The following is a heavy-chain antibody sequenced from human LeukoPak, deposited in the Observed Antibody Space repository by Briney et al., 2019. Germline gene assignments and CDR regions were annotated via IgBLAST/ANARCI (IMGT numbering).Heavy chain of an antibody. CDR3: ARTIAVAGANWFDP. CDR1: GGSISSYY. Sequence: SETLSLTCTVSGGSISSYYWSWIRQPPGKGLEWIGYIYYSGSTNYNPSLKSRVTISIDTSKNQFSLKLSSVTAADTAVYYCARTIAVAGANWFDPWGQGTLVTVSS. D-gene: IGHD6-19*01. J-gene: IGHJ5*02. V-gene: IGHV4-59*01. CDR2: IYYSGST.